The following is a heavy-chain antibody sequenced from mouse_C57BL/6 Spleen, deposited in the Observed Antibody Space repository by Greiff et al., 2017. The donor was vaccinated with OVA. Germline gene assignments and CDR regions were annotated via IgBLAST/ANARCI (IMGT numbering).Heavy chain of an antibody. V-gene: IGHV1-18*01. J-gene: IGHJ1*03. Sequence: VHVKQSGPELVKPGASVKIPCKASGYTFTDYNMDWVKQSHGKSLEWIGDINPNNGGTIYNQKFKGKATLTVDKSSSTAYMELRSLTSEDTAVYYCARGPYYGSSDWYFDVWGTGTTVTVSS. CDR1: GYTFTDYN. D-gene: IGHD1-1*01. CDR3: ARGPYYGSSDWYFDV. CDR2: INPNNGGT.